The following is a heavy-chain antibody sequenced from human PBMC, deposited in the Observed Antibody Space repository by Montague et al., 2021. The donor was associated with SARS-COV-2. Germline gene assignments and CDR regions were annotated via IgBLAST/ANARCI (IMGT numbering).Heavy chain of an antibody. CDR2: IYFSGSA. J-gene: IGHJ4*02. D-gene: IGHD1-1*01. Sequence: SETLSLTCTVSGGAISTSSFHWGWVRQSPGKGLEWIATIYFSGSAYSNPTLKSRVSISIATSKNKFTLQLTSVTAAATAVYYCARHAPFSDNYRRYPFNFDFWGQGTLVTVSS. CDR1: GGAISTSSFH. V-gene: IGHV4-39*01. CDR3: ARHAPFSDNYRRYPFNFDF.